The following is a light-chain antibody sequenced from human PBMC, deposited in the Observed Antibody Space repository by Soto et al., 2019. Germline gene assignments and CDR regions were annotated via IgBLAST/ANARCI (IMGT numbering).Light chain of an antibody. CDR1: NIRSKS. V-gene: IGLV3-21*04. Sequence: SYELTQPPSVSVAPGETASVTCGGNNIRSKSVHWYQQKPGQAPVLVIYYDRERPSGIPERFSGSNSGNTATLTISRVEAGDEADYHCQVWDTSSDHVVFGGGTKVTVL. CDR3: QVWDTSSDHVV. J-gene: IGLJ2*01. CDR2: YDR.